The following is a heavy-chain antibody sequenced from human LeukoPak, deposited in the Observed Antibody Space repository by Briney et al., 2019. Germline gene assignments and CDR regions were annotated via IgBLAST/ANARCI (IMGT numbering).Heavy chain of an antibody. V-gene: IGHV3-23*01. CDR3: AKDIGYCSSTSCWGLDY. CDR2: ISVSGGST. CDR1: GFTFSSYG. Sequence: GGSLRLSCAASGFTFSSYGMSWVRQAPGKGLEWVSCISVSGGSTYYGDSVKGRFTISRDNSKNTLYLQMNSLRAEDTAVYYCAKDIGYCSSTSCWGLDYWGQGTLVTVSS. D-gene: IGHD2-2*01. J-gene: IGHJ4*02.